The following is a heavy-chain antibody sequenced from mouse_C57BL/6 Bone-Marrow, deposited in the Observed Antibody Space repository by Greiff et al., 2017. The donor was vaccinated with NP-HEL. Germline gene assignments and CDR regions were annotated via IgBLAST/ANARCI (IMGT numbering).Heavy chain of an antibody. CDR1: GFTFSSYG. J-gene: IGHJ4*01. CDR3: ARWDYGSSSYYAMDY. CDR2: ISSGGSYT. D-gene: IGHD1-1*01. V-gene: IGHV5-6*01. Sequence: EVQGVESGGDLVKPGGSLKLSCAASGFTFSSYGMSWVRQTPDKRLEWVATISSGGSYTYYPDSVKGRFTISRDNAKNTLYLQMSSLKSEDTAMYYCARWDYGSSSYYAMDYWGQGTSVTVSS.